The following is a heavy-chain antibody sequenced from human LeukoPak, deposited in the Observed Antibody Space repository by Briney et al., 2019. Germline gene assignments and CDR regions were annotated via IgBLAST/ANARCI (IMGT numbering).Heavy chain of an antibody. V-gene: IGHV3-30*04. CDR3: AREAAAGSYYFDY. J-gene: IGHJ4*02. CDR2: ISYDGSNK. CDR1: GFTLSSYA. D-gene: IGHD6-13*01. Sequence: PGGSLRLSCAASGFTLSSYAMHWVRQAPGKGLEWVAVISYDGSNKYYADSVKGRFTISRDNSKNTLYLQMNSLRAEDTAVYYCAREAAAGSYYFDYWGQGTLVTVSS.